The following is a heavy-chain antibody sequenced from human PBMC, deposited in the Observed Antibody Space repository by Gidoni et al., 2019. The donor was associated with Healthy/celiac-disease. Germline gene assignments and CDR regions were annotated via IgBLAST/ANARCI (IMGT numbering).Heavy chain of an antibody. CDR3: ARGAAYGSGSYYNHFDY. V-gene: IGHV3-30*04. D-gene: IGHD3-10*01. Sequence: QVQLVASGGGVVQPGRSLRLSCAASGFTFSSYAMHWVRQAPGKGLEWVAVISDDGSNKYYADSVKGRFTISRDNSKNTLYLQMNSLRAEDTAVYYCARGAAYGSGSYYNHFDYWGQGTLVTVSS. CDR2: ISDDGSNK. CDR1: GFTFSSYA. J-gene: IGHJ4*02.